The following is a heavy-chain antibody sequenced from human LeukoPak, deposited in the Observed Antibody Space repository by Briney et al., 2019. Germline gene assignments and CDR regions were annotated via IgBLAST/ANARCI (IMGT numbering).Heavy chain of an antibody. J-gene: IGHJ2*01. V-gene: IGHV4-59*01. CDR3: AKESTSYHGYFDL. D-gene: IGHD1-14*01. CDR1: GGSISNYY. Sequence: SETLSLTCTVSGGSISNYYWSWIRQPPGKGLEWIGYIYYSGSTNYHPSLKSRVTISVDTSKNQFSLKLSSVTAADTAVYYCAKESTSYHGYFDLWGRGTLVTVSS. CDR2: IYYSGST.